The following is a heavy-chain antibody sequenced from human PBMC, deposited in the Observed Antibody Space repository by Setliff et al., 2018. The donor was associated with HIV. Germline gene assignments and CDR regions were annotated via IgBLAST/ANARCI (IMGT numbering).Heavy chain of an antibody. D-gene: IGHD6-13*01. J-gene: IGHJ4*02. V-gene: IGHV4-61*02. Sequence: PSETLSLTCTVSGGSISTGVYYWSWIRQPADKALEWIGRISASGSTNYNPSLESRVTLSIDTSNNQFSLKLTSLTAADTAVYYCARVYSRSWFFFDHWGQGVLVTVSS. CDR2: ISASGST. CDR1: GGSISTGVYY. CDR3: ARVYSRSWFFFDH.